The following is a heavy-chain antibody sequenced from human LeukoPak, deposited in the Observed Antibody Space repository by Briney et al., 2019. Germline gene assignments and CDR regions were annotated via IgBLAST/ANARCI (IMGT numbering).Heavy chain of an antibody. CDR3: ARVPPPTRLRFFAD. CDR1: GYTFTSYD. V-gene: IGHV1-8*03. CDR2: MNPNSGNT. Sequence: ASVKVSCKASGYTFTSYDINWVRQATGQGLEWMGWMNPNSGNTGYAQKFQGRVTITRNTSISTAYMELSSLRSEDTAVYYCARVPPPTRLRFFADWGQGTLVTVSS. J-gene: IGHJ4*02. D-gene: IGHD3-3*01.